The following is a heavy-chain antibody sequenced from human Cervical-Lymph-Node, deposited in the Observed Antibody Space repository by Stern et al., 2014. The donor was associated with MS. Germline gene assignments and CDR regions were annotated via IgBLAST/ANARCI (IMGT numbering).Heavy chain of an antibody. Sequence: EVQLVESGGGLVQPGGSLRLSWAASGFTFSSYAMRSVSQAPGKGLEGIPAISANGGSTYYADPTTGRLPLSRDNSKNTLYLQMNSLRAEDTAVYYCAKSTVTSLSDYWGQGTLVTVSS. CDR3: AKSTVTSLSDY. CDR2: ISANGGST. D-gene: IGHD4-17*01. V-gene: IGHV3-23*04. CDR1: GFTFSSYA. J-gene: IGHJ4*02.